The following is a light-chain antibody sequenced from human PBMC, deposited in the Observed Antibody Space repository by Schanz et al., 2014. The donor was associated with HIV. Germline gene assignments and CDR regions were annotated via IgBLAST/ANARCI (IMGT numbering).Light chain of an antibody. CDR3: QSYDSRLSGV. J-gene: IGLJ1*01. Sequence: QSALTQPPSASGSRGQSVTISCTGTSSDVGHYDYVSWYQQHPGKAPKLMIYEVSKRPSGVPDRFSGSKSGNTASLTVSGLQAEDEADYYCQSYDSRLSGVFGTGTKLTVL. CDR1: SSDVGHYDY. CDR2: EVS. V-gene: IGLV2-8*01.